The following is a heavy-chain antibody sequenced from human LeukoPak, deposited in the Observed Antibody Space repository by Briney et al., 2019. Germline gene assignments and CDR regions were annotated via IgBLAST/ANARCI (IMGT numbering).Heavy chain of an antibody. CDR2: IYHSGST. CDR3: ARTTEDCSSTSCYQYWFDP. Sequence: SETLSLTCAVSGGSISSSNWWSWIRQPPGKGLEWIGSIYHSGSTYYNPSLKSRVTISVDTSKNQFSLKLNSVTAADTAVYYCARTTEDCSSTSCYQYWFDPWGQGTLVTVSS. V-gene: IGHV4-4*02. CDR1: GGSISSSNW. D-gene: IGHD2-2*01. J-gene: IGHJ5*02.